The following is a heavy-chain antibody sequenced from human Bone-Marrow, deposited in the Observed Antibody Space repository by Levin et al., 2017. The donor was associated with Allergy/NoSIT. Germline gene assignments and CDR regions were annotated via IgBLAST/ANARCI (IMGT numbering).Heavy chain of an antibody. D-gene: IGHD5-12*01. CDR1: GYDFTKYW. CDR2: IDLSDSYT. V-gene: IGHV5-10-1*01. Sequence: KVSCQASGYDFTKYWINWVRQMPGQGLEWIGRIDLSDSYTNYSPSFQGHVTISADRSINTAYLQWGSLKASDTATYFCARLQYTGYPFSCYYYMDVWGKGTTVTVSS. J-gene: IGHJ6*03. CDR3: ARLQYTGYPFSCYYYMDV.